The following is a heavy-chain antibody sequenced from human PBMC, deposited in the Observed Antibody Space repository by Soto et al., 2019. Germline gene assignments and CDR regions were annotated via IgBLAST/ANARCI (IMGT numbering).Heavy chain of an antibody. Sequence: XAVKVSNKATGYPFTGYYMHWVRQSPGQGLEWMGWINPNSGGTNYAQKFQCRVTMTRDTSISTAYMELSRLRSDDTDVYYCARDFHFWGAAHGLAFWYYYGMDVWGQGTTVTVPS. CDR3: ARDFHFWGAAHGLAFWYYYGMDV. D-gene: IGHD3-3*01. CDR1: GYPFTGYY. CDR2: INPNSGGT. J-gene: IGHJ6*02. V-gene: IGHV1-2*02.